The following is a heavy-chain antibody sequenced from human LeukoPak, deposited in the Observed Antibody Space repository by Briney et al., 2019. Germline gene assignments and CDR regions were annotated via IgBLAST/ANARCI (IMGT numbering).Heavy chain of an antibody. J-gene: IGHJ6*04. Sequence: GGSLRLSCTASGFTFSSYSMNWVRQAPGQGLEWVSSISSSGSYIYYADSVKGRFTISRDNAKNSLYLQVNSLRAEDTAVYYCAELGITMIGGVWGKGTTVTISS. CDR1: GFTFSSYS. CDR2: ISSSGSYI. D-gene: IGHD3-10*02. V-gene: IGHV3-21*01. CDR3: AELGITMIGGV.